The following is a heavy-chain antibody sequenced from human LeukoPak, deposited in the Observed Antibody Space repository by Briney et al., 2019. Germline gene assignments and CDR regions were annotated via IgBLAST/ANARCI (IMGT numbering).Heavy chain of an antibody. Sequence: APVKVSCKASGGTFSSYAISWVRQAPGQGLEWMGGIIPIFGTANYAQKFQGRVTITADESTSTAYMELSSLRSEDTAVYYCASGRYCSSTSCHYSNYYYYYMDVWGKGTTVTVSS. J-gene: IGHJ6*03. CDR2: IIPIFGTA. CDR1: GGTFSSYA. D-gene: IGHD2-2*01. V-gene: IGHV1-69*13. CDR3: ASGRYCSSTSCHYSNYYYYYMDV.